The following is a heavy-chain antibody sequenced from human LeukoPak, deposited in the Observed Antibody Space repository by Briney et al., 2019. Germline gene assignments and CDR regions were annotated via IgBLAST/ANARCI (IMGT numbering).Heavy chain of an antibody. J-gene: IGHJ6*03. D-gene: IGHD6-13*01. CDR3: ARGVNYGSSSWSYYYYYMDV. CDR2: INPNSGGT. CDR1: GYTFTGYY. Sequence: ASVKVSCMASGYTFTGYYMHWVRQAPGQGLEWMGRINPNSGGTNYAQKFQGRVTMTRDTSISTAYMELSRLRSDDTAVYYCARGVNYGSSSWSYYYYYMDVWGKGTTVTVSS. V-gene: IGHV1-2*06.